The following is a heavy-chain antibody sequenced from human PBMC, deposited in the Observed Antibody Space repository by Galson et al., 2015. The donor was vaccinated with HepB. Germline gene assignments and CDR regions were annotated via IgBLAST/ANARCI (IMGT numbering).Heavy chain of an antibody. CDR1: GGSISSGYYY. CDR3: ARVDIDNWFDP. J-gene: IGHJ5*02. V-gene: IGHV4-30-4*01. CDR2: VYYSGSS. Sequence: SLTCTVSGGSISSGYYYWSWIRQPPGKALEWIGFVYYSGSSHYNPSLKGRVTISTHTSKNQFSLSLDSVTAADTAVYYCARVDIDNWFDPWGQGTLVTVSS.